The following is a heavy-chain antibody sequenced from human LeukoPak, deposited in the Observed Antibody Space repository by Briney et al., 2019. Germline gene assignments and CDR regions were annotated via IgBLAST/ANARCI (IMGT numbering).Heavy chain of an antibody. V-gene: IGHV4-59*01. Sequence: SQTLSLTCTVSGGSISSYYWSWIRQPPGKGLEWIGYIYYSGSTSYNPSLKSRVTISVDTSKNQFSLKLSSVTAADTAVYYCARVDSSSWYKVYFDYWGQGTLVTVSS. D-gene: IGHD6-13*01. CDR2: IYYSGST. CDR1: GGSISSYY. CDR3: ARVDSSSWYKVYFDY. J-gene: IGHJ4*02.